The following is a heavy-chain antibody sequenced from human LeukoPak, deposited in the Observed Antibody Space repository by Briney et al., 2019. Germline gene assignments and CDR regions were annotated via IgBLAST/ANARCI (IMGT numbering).Heavy chain of an antibody. Sequence: SVKVSCKASGGTFSSYAISWVRQAPGQGLEWMGGIIPLFGTANYAQKFQGRVTITRNTSISTAYMELSSLRSEDTAVYYCARPMYYYDSSGFDYWGQGTLVTVSS. D-gene: IGHD3-22*01. CDR2: IIPLFGTA. CDR3: ARPMYYYDSSGFDY. V-gene: IGHV1-69*05. J-gene: IGHJ4*02. CDR1: GGTFSSYA.